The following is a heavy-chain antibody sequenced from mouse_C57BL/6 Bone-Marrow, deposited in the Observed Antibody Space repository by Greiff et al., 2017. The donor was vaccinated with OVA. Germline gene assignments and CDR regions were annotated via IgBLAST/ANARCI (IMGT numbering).Heavy chain of an antibody. Sequence: VHLVESGAELARPGASVKLSCKASGYTFTSYGISWVKQRTGQGLEWIGEIYPRSGNTYYNEKFKGKATLTADKSSSTAYMELRSLTSEDSAVYFCARYDSYFDYWGQGTTLTVSS. J-gene: IGHJ2*01. D-gene: IGHD2-13*01. CDR1: GYTFTSYG. CDR3: ARYDSYFDY. V-gene: IGHV1-81*01. CDR2: IYPRSGNT.